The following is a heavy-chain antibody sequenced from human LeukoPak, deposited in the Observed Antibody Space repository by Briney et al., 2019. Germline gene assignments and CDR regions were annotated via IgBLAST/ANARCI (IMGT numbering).Heavy chain of an antibody. CDR3: ARGRATGRSGGDY. Sequence: GGSLKLSCVASGITLSSYSMNWVRQAPGKGLEWVSYISSGSSTIYYADSVKGRFTISRDNAKNSLYLQMNSLRDEDTAVYYCARGRATGRSGGDYWGQGTLVTVSS. J-gene: IGHJ4*02. CDR2: ISSGSSTI. D-gene: IGHD3-9*01. CDR1: GITLSSYS. V-gene: IGHV3-48*02.